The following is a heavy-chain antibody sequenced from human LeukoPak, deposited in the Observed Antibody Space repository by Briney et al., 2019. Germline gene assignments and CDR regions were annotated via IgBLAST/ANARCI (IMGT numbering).Heavy chain of an antibody. Sequence: PGGSLRLSCAASGFTFSSSAMSWVRQAPGKGLEWVSTISGSGGITYYADSVKGRFTISRDNSKNTQYLQMNSLRAEDTAVYYCAKDQDCSTTSCYRYFDYWGQGTLVTVSS. CDR1: GFTFSSSA. J-gene: IGHJ4*02. D-gene: IGHD2-2*01. V-gene: IGHV3-23*01. CDR3: AKDQDCSTTSCYRYFDY. CDR2: ISGSGGIT.